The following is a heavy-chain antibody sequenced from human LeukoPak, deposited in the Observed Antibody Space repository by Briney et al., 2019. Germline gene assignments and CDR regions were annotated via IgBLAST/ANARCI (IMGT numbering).Heavy chain of an antibody. CDR3: ARDRRNVDTAMAEAY. CDR1: GYTFTSYG. J-gene: IGHJ4*02. D-gene: IGHD5-18*01. V-gene: IGHV1-18*01. CDR2: ISAYNGNT. Sequence: GASVKVFCKASGYTFTSYGISWVRQAPGQGLEWMGWISAYNGNTNYAQKLQGRVTMTTDTPTSTAYMELRSLRSDDTAVYYCARDRRNVDTAMAEAYWGQGTLVTVSS.